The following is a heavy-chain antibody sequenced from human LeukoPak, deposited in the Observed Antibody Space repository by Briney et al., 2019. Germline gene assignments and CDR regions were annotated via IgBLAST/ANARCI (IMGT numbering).Heavy chain of an antibody. D-gene: IGHD3-22*01. J-gene: IGHJ4*02. V-gene: IGHV3-11*01. Sequence: PGGSLRLSCAASGFTFSDYYMSWIRQAPGKGLEWVSYISSSGSTIYYADSVKGRFTISRDNAKNSLYLQMNSLRAEDTAVYYCARGPRSSMLTTGESSGYFPFDYWGQGTLVTVSS. CDR1: GFTFSDYY. CDR2: ISSSGSTI. CDR3: ARGPRSSMLTTGESSGYFPFDY.